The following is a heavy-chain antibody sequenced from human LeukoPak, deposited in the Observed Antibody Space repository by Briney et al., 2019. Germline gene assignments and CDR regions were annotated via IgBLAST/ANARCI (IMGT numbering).Heavy chain of an antibody. CDR2: FDPEDGET. CDR1: GYTLTELS. Sequence: GASVKVSCKVSGYTLTELSMHWVRQAPGKGLEWMGGFDPEDGETIYAQKFQGRVTMTEDTSTDTAYMELSSLRSEDTAVYYCARGGDFWSGYQAANNWFDPWGQGTLVTVSS. D-gene: IGHD3-3*01. V-gene: IGHV1-24*01. CDR3: ARGGDFWSGYQAANNWFDP. J-gene: IGHJ5*02.